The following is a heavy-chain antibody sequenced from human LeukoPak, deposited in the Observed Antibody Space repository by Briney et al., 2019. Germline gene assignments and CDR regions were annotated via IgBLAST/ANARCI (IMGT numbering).Heavy chain of an antibody. V-gene: IGHV1-46*01. CDR2: TNPSGGST. CDR1: GYTFTSYC. Sequence: GASVKVSCKASGYTFTSYCMHWVRQAPGQGLEWMGITNPSGGSTSYAQKFQGRVTMTRDTSTSTVYMELSSLRSEDTAVYYCARDLADYDFWSGYQLNYFDYWGQGTLVTVSS. D-gene: IGHD3-3*01. CDR3: ARDLADYDFWSGYQLNYFDY. J-gene: IGHJ4*02.